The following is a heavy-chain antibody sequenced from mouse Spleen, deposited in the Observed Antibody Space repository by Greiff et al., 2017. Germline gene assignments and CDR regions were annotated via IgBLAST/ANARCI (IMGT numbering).Heavy chain of an antibody. J-gene: IGHJ2*01. CDR3: ARGGYDYDGDYFDY. CDR1: GYTFTTYP. V-gene: IGHV1-47*01. CDR2: FHPYNDDT. Sequence: VQLVESGAELVKPGASVKMSCKASGYTFTTYPIEWMKQNHGKSLEWIGNFHPYNDDTKYNEKFKGKATLTVEKSSSTVYLELSRLTSDDSAVYYCARGGYDYDGDYFDYWGQGTTLTVSS. D-gene: IGHD2-4*01.